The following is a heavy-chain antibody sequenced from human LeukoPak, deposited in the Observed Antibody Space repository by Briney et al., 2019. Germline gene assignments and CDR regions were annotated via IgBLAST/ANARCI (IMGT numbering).Heavy chain of an antibody. Sequence: ASVKVSCKTSGYLFTDYGISWVRQAPGQGLEWMGWISAYNANTTCAQNLQGRITMTTDTSTSTAYMELRSLRSDDTAVYYCARDYFYGYRFSDYWGQGTLVTVSS. CDR2: ISAYNANT. D-gene: IGHD5-18*01. CDR3: ARDYFYGYRFSDY. J-gene: IGHJ4*02. V-gene: IGHV1-18*01. CDR1: GYLFTDYG.